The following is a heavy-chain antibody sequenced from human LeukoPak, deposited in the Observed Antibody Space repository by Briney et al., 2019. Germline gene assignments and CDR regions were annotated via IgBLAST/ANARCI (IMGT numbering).Heavy chain of an antibody. D-gene: IGHD3-10*01. CDR3: AREPPMVRALAEGFDI. V-gene: IGHV3-23*01. J-gene: IGHJ3*02. CDR1: GFTFSGYS. Sequence: TGGSLRLSCAASGFTFSGYSMSWVRQAPGKGLEWVSGLGRSGDNRYYADSVKGRFTISRDNSKDTVYLQMNSLRAEDTAVYYCAREPPMVRALAEGFDIWGQGTMVTVSS. CDR2: LGRSGDNR.